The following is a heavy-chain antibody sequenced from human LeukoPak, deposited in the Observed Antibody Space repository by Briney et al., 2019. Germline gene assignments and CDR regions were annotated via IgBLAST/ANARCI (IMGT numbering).Heavy chain of an antibody. D-gene: IGHD3-16*02. J-gene: IGHJ3*02. Sequence: GGSLRLSCAASGFTFSSYAMSRVRQAPGKGLEWVAAISGSGGSTYYADSVKGRFTISRDNPKNTLYLQMHSLRAEDTAVYYCAKSVMITFGGVIGAFDIWGQGTMVTVSS. V-gene: IGHV3-23*01. CDR1: GFTFSSYA. CDR3: AKSVMITFGGVIGAFDI. CDR2: ISGSGGST.